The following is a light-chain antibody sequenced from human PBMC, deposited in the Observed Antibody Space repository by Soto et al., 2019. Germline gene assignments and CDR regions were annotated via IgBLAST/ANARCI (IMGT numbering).Light chain of an antibody. Sequence: VMPQSPLSLPVTPGGPASTSCRSSQSLLHSNGYNYLDWYLQKPDQSPQLLIYLGSNRSSGVPDRFSGSGSGTDFTLKISRVEAEDVGVYYCMQALHTPQPSGQGARLEI. V-gene: IGKV2-28*01. J-gene: IGKJ5*01. CDR3: MQALHTPQP. CDR1: QSLLHSNGYNY. CDR2: LGS.